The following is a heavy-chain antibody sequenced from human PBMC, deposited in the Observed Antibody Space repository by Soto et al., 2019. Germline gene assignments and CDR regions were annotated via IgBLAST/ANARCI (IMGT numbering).Heavy chain of an antibody. CDR3: ARMITFGGVIVEYAFDI. V-gene: IGHV3-7*01. CDR1: GFTFSSYW. Sequence: GGSLRLSCAASGFTFSSYWMSWVRQAPGKGLEWVANIKQDGSEKYYVDSVKGRFTISRDNAKNSLYLQMNSLRAEDTAVYYCARMITFGGVIVEYAFDIWGQGTMVTVSS. D-gene: IGHD3-16*02. J-gene: IGHJ3*02. CDR2: IKQDGSEK.